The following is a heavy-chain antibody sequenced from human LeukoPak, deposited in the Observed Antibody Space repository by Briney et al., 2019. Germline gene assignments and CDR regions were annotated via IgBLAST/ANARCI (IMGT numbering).Heavy chain of an antibody. J-gene: IGHJ6*02. D-gene: IGHD3-10*01. CDR2: IYSGGST. V-gene: IGHV3-66*01. Sequence: ETLSLTCTVSGGSISSGGYYWSWVRQAPGKGLEWVSVIYSGGSTYYADSVKGRFTISRDNSKNTLYLQMNSLRAEDTAVYYCARDTIVVRGVQYYYGMDVWGQGTTVTVSS. CDR3: ARDTIVVRGVQYYYGMDV. CDR1: GGSISSGGYY.